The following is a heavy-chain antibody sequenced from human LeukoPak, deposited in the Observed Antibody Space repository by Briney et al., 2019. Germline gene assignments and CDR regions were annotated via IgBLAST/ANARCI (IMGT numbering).Heavy chain of an antibody. J-gene: IGHJ4*02. V-gene: IGHV3-48*03. CDR1: GFTFSSDE. CDR2: TSSSGYPI. Sequence: GGSLRLSCAASGFTFSSDEMNWVRQAPGKGLEWVSYTSSSGYPIYYADSVKGRFTSSRDNAKNSLYLQMNSLRTEDTAVYYCTRHTGIAAASFDYWGQGTLVTVSS. CDR3: TRHTGIAAASFDY. D-gene: IGHD6-13*01.